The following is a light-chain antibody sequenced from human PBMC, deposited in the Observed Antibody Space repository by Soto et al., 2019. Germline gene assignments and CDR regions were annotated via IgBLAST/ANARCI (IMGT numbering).Light chain of an antibody. CDR2: EVS. J-gene: IGLJ1*01. V-gene: IGLV2-23*02. CDR3: CSYAGSTTPYV. Sequence: QSVLTQPASVSGSPGQSITISCTGTSSDVGSYNLVSWYQHHPGKAPKLMIYEVSERPSGVSNRFSGSKSGNTASLTISGLQAEDEADYYCCSYAGSTTPYVFGTGTKLTVL. CDR1: SSDVGSYNL.